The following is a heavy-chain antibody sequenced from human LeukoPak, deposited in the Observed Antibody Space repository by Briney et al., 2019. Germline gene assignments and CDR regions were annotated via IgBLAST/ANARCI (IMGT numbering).Heavy chain of an antibody. Sequence: SETLSLTCTVYGGTISSSSYNWGWIRQPPGKELEWIGSIYYSGSTYYNPSLKSRVTISVDTSKNQFSLKLSSVTAADTAVYYCATEHSGWYPPTRPFDYWGQGTLVTVSS. D-gene: IGHD6-19*01. CDR1: GGTISSSSYN. J-gene: IGHJ4*02. CDR2: IYYSGST. V-gene: IGHV4-39*01. CDR3: ATEHSGWYPPTRPFDY.